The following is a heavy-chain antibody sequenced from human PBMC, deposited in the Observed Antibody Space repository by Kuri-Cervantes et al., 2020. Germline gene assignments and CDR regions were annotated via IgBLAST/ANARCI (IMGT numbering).Heavy chain of an antibody. CDR1: GGTFTNSP. Sequence: SVKVSCKASGGTFTNSPFIWVRQAPGQGLEWVGGIIPIFGTANYAQKFQGRVTITADESTSTAYMELSSLRSEDTAVYYCANNKGYSSGWGQGTLVTVSS. D-gene: IGHD6-19*01. J-gene: IGHJ4*02. V-gene: IGHV1-69*13. CDR3: ANNKGYSSG. CDR2: IIPIFGTA.